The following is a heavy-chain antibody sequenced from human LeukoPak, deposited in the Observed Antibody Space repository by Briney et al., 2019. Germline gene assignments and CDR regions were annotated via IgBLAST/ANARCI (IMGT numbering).Heavy chain of an antibody. V-gene: IGHV3-48*01. CDR3: ARDIYYYDSSGYYFPGGSDY. J-gene: IGHJ4*02. CDR1: GFTFSSYS. D-gene: IGHD3-22*01. Sequence: GGSLRLSCAASGFTFSSYSMDWVRQAPGKGLEWVSYISSSSSTIYYADSVKGRFTISRDNAKNSLYLQMNSLRAEDTAVYYCARDIYYYDSSGYYFPGGSDYWGQGTLVTVSS. CDR2: ISSSSSTI.